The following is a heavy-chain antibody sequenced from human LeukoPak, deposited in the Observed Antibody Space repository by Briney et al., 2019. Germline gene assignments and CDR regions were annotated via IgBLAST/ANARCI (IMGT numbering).Heavy chain of an antibody. Sequence: SETLSLTCTVSGGSISSYYWSWIRQAPGKGLEWIWYIYYSGSTNYNPSLKSRVTISVATSKNQFSLELSSVTAADTAVYYCARDFTSSGNLDYWGHGTLVTVSS. CDR1: GGSISSYY. D-gene: IGHD5-12*01. CDR2: IYYSGST. V-gene: IGHV4-59*01. CDR3: ARDFTSSGNLDY. J-gene: IGHJ4*01.